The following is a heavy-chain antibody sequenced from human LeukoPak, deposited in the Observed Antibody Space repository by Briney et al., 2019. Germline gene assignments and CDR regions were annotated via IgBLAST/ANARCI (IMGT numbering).Heavy chain of an antibody. CDR1: GGSISSSSYY. Sequence: SETLSLTCTVSGGSISSSSYYWGWIRQPPGKGLEWIGSIYYSGSTYYNPSLKSRVTISVDTSKNQFSLKLSSVTAADTAVYYCARKPGCSGGSCYLLYYYYYYGMDVWGQGTTVTVSS. CDR3: ARKPGCSGGSCYLLYYYYYYGMDV. J-gene: IGHJ6*02. CDR2: IYYSGST. V-gene: IGHV4-39*01. D-gene: IGHD2-15*01.